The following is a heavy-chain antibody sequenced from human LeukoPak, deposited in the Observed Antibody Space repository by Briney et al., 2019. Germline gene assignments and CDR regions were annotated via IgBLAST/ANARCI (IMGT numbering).Heavy chain of an antibody. D-gene: IGHD3-10*01. CDR1: GFDFNNYN. CDR2: MSTTGKYI. Sequence: PGGSLRLSCIASGFDFNNYNLNWVRQAQGKGLEWVASMSTTGKYIYYADSVKGQFTISRDNAKNSQFLQMDSMRVEDTAVYYCARVAMTSGGDRGYFYFYYMDVWGKGTMVTVSS. CDR3: ARVAMTSGGDRGYFYFYYMDV. V-gene: IGHV3-21*01. J-gene: IGHJ6*03.